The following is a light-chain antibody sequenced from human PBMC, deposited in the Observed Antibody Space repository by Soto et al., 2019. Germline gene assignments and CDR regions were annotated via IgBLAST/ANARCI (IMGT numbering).Light chain of an antibody. CDR1: SGSIARNY. CDR2: EDN. V-gene: IGLV6-57*04. J-gene: IGLJ2*01. Sequence: NFMLTQPHSVSESPGKTVTISCTRSSGSIARNYVQWYQQRPGSAPTTLIYEDNQRPSGFPDRFSGSIDSSSNSASLTISGLKTEDEADYYCQSYDSSNPVVFGGGTKVTVL. CDR3: QSYDSSNPVV.